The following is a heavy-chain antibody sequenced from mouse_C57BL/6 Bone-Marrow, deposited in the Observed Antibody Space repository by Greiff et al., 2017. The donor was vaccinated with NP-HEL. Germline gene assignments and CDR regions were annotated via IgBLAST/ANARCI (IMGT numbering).Heavy chain of an antibody. CDR1: GFTFSDYG. D-gene: IGHD2-4*01. CDR3: ARDDYGSWFAY. V-gene: IGHV5-17*01. Sequence: EVQRVESGGGLVKPGGSLKLSCAASGFTFSDYGMHWVRQAPEKGLEWVAYLSSGSSTIYYADTVKGRFTISRDNAKNTLFLQMTSLRSEDTAMYYCARDDYGSWFAYWGQGTLVTVSA. CDR2: LSSGSSTI. J-gene: IGHJ3*01.